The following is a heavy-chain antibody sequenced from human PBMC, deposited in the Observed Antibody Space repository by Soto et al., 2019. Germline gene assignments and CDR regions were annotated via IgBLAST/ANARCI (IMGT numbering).Heavy chain of an antibody. CDR2: IIPIFGKT. Sequence: QVQLVQSGAEVRKPGSSVKVSCRASGDTFKNYAISWVRQAPGQGLESMGGIIPIFGKTDYAQTFHGRVTINGDESTYTAHMELRGLRSDDTALYYCATSGYNYGPFVYWGRGLLVTVSS. CDR3: ATSGYNYGPFVY. CDR1: GDTFKNYA. V-gene: IGHV1-69*01. D-gene: IGHD5-12*01. J-gene: IGHJ4*01.